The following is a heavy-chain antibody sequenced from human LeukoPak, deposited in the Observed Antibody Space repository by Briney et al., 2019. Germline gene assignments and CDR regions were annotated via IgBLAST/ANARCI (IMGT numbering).Heavy chain of an antibody. CDR2: IVPIFGTA. Sequence: SVKVSCKASGGTLSSYAISWVRQAPGQGLEWMGRIVPIFGTANYAQKFQGRVTITTDESTSTAYMELSSLRSEDTAVYYCARDHGVWFGDFNYYYMDVWGKGTTVTVSS. V-gene: IGHV1-69*05. CDR1: GGTLSSYA. D-gene: IGHD3-10*01. CDR3: ARDHGVWFGDFNYYYMDV. J-gene: IGHJ6*03.